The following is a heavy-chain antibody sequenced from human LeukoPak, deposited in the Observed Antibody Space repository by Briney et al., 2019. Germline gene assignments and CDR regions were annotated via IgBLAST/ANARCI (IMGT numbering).Heavy chain of an antibody. CDR3: ARSRSYYPFDI. V-gene: IGHV3-72*01. Sequence: GGSLRLSCAASGFTFSSYWMSWVRQAPGKGLEWIGRIRNKVNGYTTEYAASVKGRFTISRDDSKNSLYLQMNSLKTEDTAVYYCARSRSYYPFDIWGQGTMVTVSS. J-gene: IGHJ3*02. CDR1: GFTFSSYW. D-gene: IGHD1-26*01. CDR2: IRNKVNGYTT.